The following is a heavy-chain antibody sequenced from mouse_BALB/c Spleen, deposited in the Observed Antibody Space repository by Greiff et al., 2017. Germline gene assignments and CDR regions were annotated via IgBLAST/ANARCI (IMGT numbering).Heavy chain of an antibody. CDR3: ARWLRDYYAMDY. J-gene: IGHJ4*01. Sequence: QVQLKQSGAELVRPGVSVKISCKGSGYTFTDYAMHWVKQSHAKSLEWIGVISTYYGDASYNQKFKGKATMTVDKSSSTAYMELARLTSEDSAIYYCARWLRDYYAMDYWGQGTSVTVSS. CDR2: ISTYYGDA. CDR1: GYTFTDYA. V-gene: IGHV1S137*01. D-gene: IGHD2-2*01.